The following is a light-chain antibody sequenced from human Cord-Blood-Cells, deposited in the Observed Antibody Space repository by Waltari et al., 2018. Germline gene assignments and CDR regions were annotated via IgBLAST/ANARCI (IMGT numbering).Light chain of an antibody. J-gene: IGLJ2*01. CDR3: QSADSSGTYVV. Sequence: SYALTQPPSVSVSPGQTARITCSGDALPKQYASWYQQKPGQAPVLVIYKDSERPTGIPERFSGSSSGTTVTLTISGVQAEDEADYYCQSADSSGTYVVFGGGTKLTVL. CDR2: KDS. CDR1: ALPKQY. V-gene: IGLV3-25*03.